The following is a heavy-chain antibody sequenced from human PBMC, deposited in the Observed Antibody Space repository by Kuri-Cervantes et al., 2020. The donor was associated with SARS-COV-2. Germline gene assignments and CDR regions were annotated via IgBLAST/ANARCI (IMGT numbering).Heavy chain of an antibody. D-gene: IGHD3-10*01. CDR1: GGSISSYY. Sequence: ETLSLTCTVSGGSISSYYWSWIRQPAGKGLEWVSAISGSGGSTYYADSVKGRFTISRDNSKNTLYLQMNSLRAEDTAVYYCAKVETGTVTMADWGQGRLVTVSS. J-gene: IGHJ4*02. CDR3: AKVETGTVTMAD. V-gene: IGHV3-23*01. CDR2: ISGSGGST.